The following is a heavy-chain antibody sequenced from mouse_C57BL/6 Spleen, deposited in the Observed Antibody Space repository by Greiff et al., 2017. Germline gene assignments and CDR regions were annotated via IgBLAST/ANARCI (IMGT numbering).Heavy chain of an antibody. D-gene: IGHD1-1*01. CDR1: GYTFTSYW. CDR2: IDPSDSET. CDR3: ARDEVYGSSYGFAY. J-gene: IGHJ3*01. Sequence: VQLQQPGAELVRPGSSVKLSCKASGYTFTSYWMHWVKQRPIQGLEWIGNIDPSDSETHYNQKFKDKATLTVDKSSSPAYMQLSSLTSEDSAVYYCARDEVYGSSYGFAYWGQGTLVTVSA. V-gene: IGHV1-52*01.